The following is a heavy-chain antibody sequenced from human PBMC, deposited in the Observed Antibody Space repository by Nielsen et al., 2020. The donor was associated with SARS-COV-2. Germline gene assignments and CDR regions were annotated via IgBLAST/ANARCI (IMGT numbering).Heavy chain of an antibody. J-gene: IGHJ3*02. Sequence: VRQMPGKGLEWVGRIRSKANSYATAYAASVKGRFTISRDDSKNTAYLQMNSLRAEDTAVYYCARGKQSGWYGLGAFDIWGQGTMVTVSS. CDR3: ARGKQSGWYGLGAFDI. CDR2: IRSKANSYAT. V-gene: IGHV3-73*01. D-gene: IGHD6-19*01.